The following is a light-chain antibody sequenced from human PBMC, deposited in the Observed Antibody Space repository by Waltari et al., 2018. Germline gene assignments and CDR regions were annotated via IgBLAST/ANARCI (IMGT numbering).Light chain of an antibody. CDR3: AAWDDSLNGLS. Sequence: QSVLTQRPSASGTPGQRFTISCSGSVSNIGINTVNWYQQLPGTAPKLLIYNYNQRPSGVPDRFSGSKSGSSASLAISGLQSDYEANYYCAAWDDSLNGLSFGTGTRVTVL. CDR1: VSNIGINT. J-gene: IGLJ1*01. CDR2: NYN. V-gene: IGLV1-44*01.